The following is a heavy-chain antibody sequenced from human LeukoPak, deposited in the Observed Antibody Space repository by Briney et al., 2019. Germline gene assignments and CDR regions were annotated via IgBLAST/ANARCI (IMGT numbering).Heavy chain of an antibody. J-gene: IGHJ4*02. CDR3: AREPYYYDSSGYSADY. CDR1: GFMFNDYY. V-gene: IGHV3-11*01. Sequence: GGSLRLSCAASGFMFNDYYMSWIRQAPGKGLEWVSYISSSGSIIYYADSVKGRFTISRDNAKNSLNLQMNSLRAEDTAVYYCAREPYYYDSSGYSADYWGQGTLVTVSS. D-gene: IGHD3-22*01. CDR2: ISSSGSII.